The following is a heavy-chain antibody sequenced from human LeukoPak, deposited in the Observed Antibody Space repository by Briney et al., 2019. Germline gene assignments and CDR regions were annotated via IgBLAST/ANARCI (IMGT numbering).Heavy chain of an antibody. CDR2: ISAYNGNT. CDR3: ARSYSGFYYMDV. J-gene: IGHJ6*03. CDR1: GYTFTSYG. D-gene: IGHD5-12*01. Sequence: ASVKVSCKASGYTFTSYGISWVRQAPGQGLEWMGWISAYNGNTNYAQKLQGRVTMTTDKSTSTAYMELRSLRSDDTAVYYCARSYSGFYYMDVWGKGTTVTISS. V-gene: IGHV1-18*01.